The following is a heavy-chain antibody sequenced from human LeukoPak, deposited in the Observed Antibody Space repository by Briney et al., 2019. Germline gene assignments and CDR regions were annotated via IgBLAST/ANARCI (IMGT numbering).Heavy chain of an antibody. CDR1: GFSFRGYS. D-gene: IGHD5-12*01. Sequence: GGSLRLSCAGSGFSFRGYSMSWVRQAPGRGLQWVSSIYANSAAIYYADSVKGRFTISRDNSKNTLYLQMNSLRAEDSAVYYCAKARGYDLEYYFDYWGQGTLVTVSS. V-gene: IGHV3-23*01. CDR2: IYANSAAI. CDR3: AKARGYDLEYYFDY. J-gene: IGHJ4*02.